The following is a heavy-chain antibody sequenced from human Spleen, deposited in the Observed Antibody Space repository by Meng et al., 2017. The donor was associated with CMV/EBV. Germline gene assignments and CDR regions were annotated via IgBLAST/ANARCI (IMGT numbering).Heavy chain of an antibody. CDR2: ISSSSSNI. D-gene: IGHD3-3*01. CDR3: ARDQEGLWWYRNSIQLFEY. CDR1: EFTFSSSS. Sequence: GESLKIPCEASEFTFSSSSMNWLRQAPGKGLEWVSSISSSSSNIYYADSVKDRFTISRDNAKNSLYMQMNSLRAEVTAVYYCARDQEGLWWYRNSIQLFEYWGQGTLVTVSS. J-gene: IGHJ4*02. V-gene: IGHV3-21*01.